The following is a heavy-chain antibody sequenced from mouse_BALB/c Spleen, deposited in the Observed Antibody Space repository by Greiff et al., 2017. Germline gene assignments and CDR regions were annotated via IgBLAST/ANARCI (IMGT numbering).Heavy chain of an antibody. CDR3: ARGGAMDY. V-gene: IGHV14-1*02. CDR2: IDPENGNT. J-gene: IGHJ4*01. CDR1: GFNIKDYY. Sequence: EVQLVESGAELVRPGALVKLSCKASGFNIKDYYMHWVKQRPEQGLEWIGWIDPENGNTIYDPKFQGKASITADTSSNTAYLQLSSLTSEDTAVYYCARGGAMDYWGQGTSVTVSS.